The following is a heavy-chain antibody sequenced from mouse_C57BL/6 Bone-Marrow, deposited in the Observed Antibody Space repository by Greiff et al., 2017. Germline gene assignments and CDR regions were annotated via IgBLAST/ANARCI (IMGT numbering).Heavy chain of an antibody. Sequence: EVQLVESVAELVRPGASVKLSCTASGFNIKNTYMHWVKQRPEQGLEWIGRIDPANGNTKYAPKFQGKATITADTSSNTAYLQLSSLTSEDTAIYYCARRSYYYGSSPYFDYWGQGTTLTVSS. CDR1: GFNIKNTY. CDR2: IDPANGNT. CDR3: ARRSYYYGSSPYFDY. D-gene: IGHD1-1*01. J-gene: IGHJ2*01. V-gene: IGHV14-3*01.